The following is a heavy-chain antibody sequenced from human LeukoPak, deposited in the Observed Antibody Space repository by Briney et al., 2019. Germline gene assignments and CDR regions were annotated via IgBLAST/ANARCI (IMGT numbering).Heavy chain of an antibody. D-gene: IGHD3-22*01. Sequence: AGGSLRLSCAASGFTVSSDYMSWVRQAPGKGLEWVSVIYSGGSTYYADSVKGRFTISRDNSKNTLYLQMNSLRAEDTAVYYCARDGYYYDSSGYHYYGMDVWGQGTTVTVSS. CDR3: ARDGYYYDSSGYHYYGMDV. CDR1: GFTVSSDY. CDR2: IYSGGST. J-gene: IGHJ6*02. V-gene: IGHV3-53*01.